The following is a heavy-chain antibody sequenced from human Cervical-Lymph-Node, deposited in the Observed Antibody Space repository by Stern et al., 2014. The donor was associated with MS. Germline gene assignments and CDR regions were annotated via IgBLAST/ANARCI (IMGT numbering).Heavy chain of an antibody. D-gene: IGHD2-8*02. V-gene: IGHV4-39*01. Sequence: QVQLQESGPGLVKPSETLSLTCAVSGDSISSYTHYWAWIRQPPGKGLEWIGSVYYRGPSYYTLSHKSPVTISVDTSKNHFPRGLTSVTAADTAVYYCAKHACTGAACPFDLWGQGTLVTVSS. CDR1: GDSISSYTHY. J-gene: IGHJ4*02. CDR2: VYYRGPS. CDR3: AKHACTGAACPFDL.